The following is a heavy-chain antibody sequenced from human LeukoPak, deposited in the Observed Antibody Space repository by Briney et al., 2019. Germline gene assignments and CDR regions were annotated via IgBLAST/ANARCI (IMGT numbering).Heavy chain of an antibody. J-gene: IGHJ4*02. CDR1: GFTFSSYT. CDR2: ISYDESSK. D-gene: IGHD7-27*01. CDR3: VTDLGIGDGR. V-gene: IGHV3-30-3*01. Sequence: PGGSLRLSCAASGFTFSSYTMHWVRQAPGKGLEWVAVISYDESSKYYADSVKGRFTISRDNSKNTLYLQMNSLRAEDTAMYYCVTDLGIGDGRWGQGTLVTVSS.